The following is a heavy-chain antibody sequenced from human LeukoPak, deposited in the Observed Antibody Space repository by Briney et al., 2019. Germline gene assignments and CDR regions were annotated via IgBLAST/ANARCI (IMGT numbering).Heavy chain of an antibody. J-gene: IGHJ4*02. CDR1: GGSISSGSYY. CDR2: IYTSGST. D-gene: IGHD6-6*01. CDR3: ARVIAARPKPFDY. Sequence: SETLSLTCTVSGGSISSGSYYWSWIRQPAGTGLEWIGRIYTSGSTNYNPSLKSRVTISVDTSKNQFSLKLSSVTAADTAVYYCARVIAARPKPFDYWGQGTLVTVSS. V-gene: IGHV4-61*02.